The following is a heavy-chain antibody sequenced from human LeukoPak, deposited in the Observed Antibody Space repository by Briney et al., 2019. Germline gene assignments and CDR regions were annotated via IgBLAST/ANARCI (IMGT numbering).Heavy chain of an antibody. D-gene: IGHD2-21*02. Sequence: SETLSLTCTVSGGYISSYYWSWIRQPPGKGLEWIGYIYHSGRTNYNPSLKSRVTISVDTSKNQFSLKLSSVTAADTAVYYCARSYCGSDCSSGGGIVDYWGQGTLVPVSS. CDR2: IYHSGRT. J-gene: IGHJ4*02. CDR3: ARSYCGSDCSSGGGIVDY. V-gene: IGHV4-4*09. CDR1: GGYISSYY.